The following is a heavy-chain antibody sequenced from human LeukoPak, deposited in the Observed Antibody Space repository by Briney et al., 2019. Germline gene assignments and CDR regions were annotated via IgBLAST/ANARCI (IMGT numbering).Heavy chain of an antibody. Sequence: SQTLSLTCTVSGGSISSGDYCWSWIRQPPGKGLEWIGYIYYSGSTYYTPSLKSRVTISVDTSKNQFSLKLSSVTAADTAVYYCARGDYYGSGSRYFDYWGQGTLVTVSS. CDR1: GGSISSGDYC. V-gene: IGHV4-30-4*01. CDR3: ARGDYYGSGSRYFDY. CDR2: IYYSGST. D-gene: IGHD3-10*01. J-gene: IGHJ4*02.